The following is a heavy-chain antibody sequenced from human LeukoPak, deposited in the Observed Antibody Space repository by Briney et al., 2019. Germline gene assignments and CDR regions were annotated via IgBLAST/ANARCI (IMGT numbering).Heavy chain of an antibody. J-gene: IGHJ4*02. CDR3: ARARGYSGYDSYYFDY. V-gene: IGHV4-61*02. D-gene: IGHD5-12*01. CDR2: IYTSGST. Sequence: SETLSLTCTVSGGSISSGSYYWSWIRQPAGQGLEWIGRIYTSGSTNYNPSLKSRVTISVDTSKNQFSLKLSSVTAADTAVYYCARARGYSGYDSYYFDYWGQGTLVTVSS. CDR1: GGSISSGSYY.